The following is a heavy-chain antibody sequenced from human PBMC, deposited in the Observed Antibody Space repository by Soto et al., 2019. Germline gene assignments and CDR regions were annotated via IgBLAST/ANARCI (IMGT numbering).Heavy chain of an antibody. V-gene: IGHV1-46*01. D-gene: IGHD3-10*01. CDR2: INPSGGRT. J-gene: IGHJ4*02. CDR1: GYTFTTHY. Sequence: QVQLVQSGAEVKKPGASVTVSCKASGYTFTTHYMHWVRQAPGQGLEWIGIINPSGGRTTYALKFQGRVSLTSDPSTNTVYMELSSLRSEDTAVYYCARAGENYGSGTFSPPLRYYFNSWGQGTLVTVSS. CDR3: ARAGENYGSGTFSPPLRYYFNS.